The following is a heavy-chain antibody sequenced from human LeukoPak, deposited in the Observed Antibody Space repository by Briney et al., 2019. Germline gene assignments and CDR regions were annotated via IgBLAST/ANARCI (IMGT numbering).Heavy chain of an antibody. J-gene: IGHJ4*02. V-gene: IGHV3-74*01. CDR2: INSDGSST. D-gene: IGHD4-17*01. CDR1: GFTFSSYW. Sequence: PGGSLRLSGAASGFTFSSYWMHWVRQAPGKGLVWVSRINSDGSSTSYADSVKGRFTISRDNAKNTLYLQMNSLRAEDTAVYYCARDDYGDYARPYWGQGTLVTVSS. CDR3: ARDDYGDYARPY.